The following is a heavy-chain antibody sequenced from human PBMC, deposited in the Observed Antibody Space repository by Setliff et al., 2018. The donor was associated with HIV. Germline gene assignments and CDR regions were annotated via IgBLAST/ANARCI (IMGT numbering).Heavy chain of an antibody. J-gene: IGHJ6*03. V-gene: IGHV1-2*06. CDR2: INPNSGGT. CDR3: ARGRNYDSSGYGDYYYYMDV. CDR1: GYTFTGYY. Sequence: ASVKVSCKASGYTFTGYYMHWVRQAPGQGLEWMGRINPNSGGTNYAQKFQGRVTVTADESTSTAYMQLSSLRSDDTAVYYCARGRNYDSSGYGDYYYYMDVWGKGTTVTVSS. D-gene: IGHD3-22*01.